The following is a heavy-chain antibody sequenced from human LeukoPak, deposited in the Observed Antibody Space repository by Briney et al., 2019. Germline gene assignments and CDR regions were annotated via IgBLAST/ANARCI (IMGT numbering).Heavy chain of an antibody. CDR1: GFTFSDYY. D-gene: IGHD6-19*01. V-gene: IGHV3-11*04. CDR3: ARVIAVAALFDY. Sequence: GGSLRLSCAASGFTFSDYYMSWIRQAPGKGLEYVSYISSSGSTIYYADSVKGRFTISRDNAKNSLYLQVNSLRAEDTAVYYCARVIAVAALFDYWGQGTLVTVSS. CDR2: ISSSGSTI. J-gene: IGHJ4*02.